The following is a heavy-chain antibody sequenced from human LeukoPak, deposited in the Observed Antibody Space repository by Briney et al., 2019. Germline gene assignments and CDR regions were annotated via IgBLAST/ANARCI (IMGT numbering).Heavy chain of an antibody. CDR2: IYYSGST. CDR3: ARAADYDILTGYYSPRHYFDY. J-gene: IGHJ4*02. Sequence: SSETLSLTCTVSGGSISSYYWSWIRQPPGKGLEWIGYIYYSGSTNYNPSLKSRVTISVDTSKNQLSLKLSSVTAADTAVYYCARAADYDILTGYYSPRHYFDYWGQGTLVTVSS. V-gene: IGHV4-59*01. D-gene: IGHD3-9*01. CDR1: GGSISSYY.